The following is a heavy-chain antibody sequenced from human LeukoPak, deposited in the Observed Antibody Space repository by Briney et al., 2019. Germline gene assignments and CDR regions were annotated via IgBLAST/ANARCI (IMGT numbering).Heavy chain of an antibody. CDR3: ARRERYFAFDI. Sequence: GGSLRLSCAASGFTFDDYAMHWVRQAPGEGLEWVSGISWNSDIIGYADSVKGRFTISRDNAKNSLYLQMSSLRAEDTAIYYCARRERYFAFDIWGQGTMVTVSS. V-gene: IGHV3-9*01. D-gene: IGHD3-9*01. J-gene: IGHJ3*02. CDR2: ISWNSDII. CDR1: GFTFDDYA.